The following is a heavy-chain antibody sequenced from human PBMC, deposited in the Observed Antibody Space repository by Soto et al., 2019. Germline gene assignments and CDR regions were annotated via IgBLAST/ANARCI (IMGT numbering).Heavy chain of an antibody. CDR3: ARGITLPTPLDY. J-gene: IGHJ4*02. D-gene: IGHD1-20*01. Sequence: ASVKVSCKASGYTFTSYAMHWVRQAPGQRHEWMGWINAGNGNTKYSQKFQGRVTITRDTSASTACMELSSLRSEDTAVYYCARGITLPTPLDYWGQGTLVTAPQ. V-gene: IGHV1-3*01. CDR2: INAGNGNT. CDR1: GYTFTSYA.